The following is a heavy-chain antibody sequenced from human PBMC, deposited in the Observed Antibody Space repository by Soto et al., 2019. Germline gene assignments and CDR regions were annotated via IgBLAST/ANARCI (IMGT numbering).Heavy chain of an antibody. CDR3: SHLSLDDAFDI. CDR1: GFTFSGSA. J-gene: IGHJ3*02. V-gene: IGHV3-73*01. CDR2: IRSKANSYAT. D-gene: IGHD6-6*01. Sequence: GGSLRLSCAASGFTFSGSAMHWVRQASGKGLEWVGRIRSKANSYATAYAASVKGRFTISRDDSKNTAYLQMNSLKTEDTAVYYCSHLSLDDAFDIWGQGTMVTVSS.